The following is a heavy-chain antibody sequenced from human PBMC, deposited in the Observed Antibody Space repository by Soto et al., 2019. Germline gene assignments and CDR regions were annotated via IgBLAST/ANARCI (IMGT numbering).Heavy chain of an antibody. CDR3: ATKNLIGSGWSACDP. CDR2: IWYDGSTT. J-gene: IGHJ5*02. Sequence: QVQLVESGGGVVQPGRSLRLSCAASGFTFSDYGMQWVRQAPGKGLEWVALIWYDGSTTYYADSVKGRFTISRDNSKNKLYVPMNRLRFEDTAVYYCATKNLIGSGWSACDPWGQGILVIVSS. D-gene: IGHD3-3*01. CDR1: GFTFSDYG. V-gene: IGHV3-33*01.